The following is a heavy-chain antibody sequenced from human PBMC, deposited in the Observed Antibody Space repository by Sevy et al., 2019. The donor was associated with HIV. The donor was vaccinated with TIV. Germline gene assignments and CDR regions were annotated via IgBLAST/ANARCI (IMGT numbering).Heavy chain of an antibody. J-gene: IGHJ5*02. CDR1: GGSFSGYY. Sequence: SETLSLTCAVYGGSFSGYYWNWIRQPPGEGLEWIGEINHSGSTHYNPSLKSRITISVDTSKNQFSLRLNSVTAADTAVYYCARAPPVVVVPGAPSWFDPWGQGTLVTVSS. CDR2: INHSGST. CDR3: ARAPPVVVVPGAPSWFDP. D-gene: IGHD2-2*01. V-gene: IGHV4-34*01.